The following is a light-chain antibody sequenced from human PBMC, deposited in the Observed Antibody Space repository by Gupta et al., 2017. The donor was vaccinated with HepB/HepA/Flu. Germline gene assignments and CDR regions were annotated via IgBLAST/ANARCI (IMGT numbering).Light chain of an antibody. CDR3: QAWDGSTVV. J-gene: IGLJ2*01. CDR1: KLGDKY. CDR2: QGS. Sequence: SYDLTQPPSVSVSPGQSATITCSGDKLGDKYACWYQQKPGNSPVLVIYQGSKRPSGIPERFSGSNSGNTATLTISGTQANDEADYYCQAWDGSTVVFGGGTKLTVL. V-gene: IGLV3-1*01.